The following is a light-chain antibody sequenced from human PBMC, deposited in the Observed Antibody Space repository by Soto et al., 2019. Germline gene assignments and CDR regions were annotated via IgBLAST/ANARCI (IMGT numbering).Light chain of an antibody. Sequence: LTQSPSSLSASVVDRVTITCRASQTVTSSYLAWYQQKPGQAPRLLMYGASIRATGIPARFSGSGSGTDFTLTISSLEPEDFSVYYCQQRYNWPITFGQGTRLEIK. CDR2: GAS. CDR1: QTVTSSY. V-gene: IGKV3-11*01. J-gene: IGKJ5*01. CDR3: QQRYNWPIT.